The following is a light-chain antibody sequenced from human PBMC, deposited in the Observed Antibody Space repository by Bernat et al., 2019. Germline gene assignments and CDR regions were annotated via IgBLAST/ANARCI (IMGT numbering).Light chain of an antibody. V-gene: IGKV3-11*01. CDR1: ETVRSS. CDR2: NVS. CDR3: QQRSDWPPHT. Sequence: EIVLTQSPATLSLSPGDRATLSCRASETVRSSLVWFQQKPGQAPRLLIYNVSKSATGIPDRFSGSGYGTDFTLTIASLEPEDFAVYYCQQRSDWPPHTFGQGTRLEI. J-gene: IGKJ2*01.